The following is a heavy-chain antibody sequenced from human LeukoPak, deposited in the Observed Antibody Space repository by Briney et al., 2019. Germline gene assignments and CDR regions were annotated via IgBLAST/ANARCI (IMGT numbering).Heavy chain of an antibody. D-gene: IGHD2-8*02. CDR3: ASTVTAVGRGVVDY. V-gene: IGHV4-34*01. CDR1: GGSISSYY. Sequence: SETLSLTCSVSGGSISSYYWTWIRQPPGKGLEWIGQINHSGSTNYNPSLKSRVTISVDTSKNQFSLKLSSVTAADTAVYYCASTVTAVGRGVVDYWGQGTLVTVSS. CDR2: INHSGST. J-gene: IGHJ4*02.